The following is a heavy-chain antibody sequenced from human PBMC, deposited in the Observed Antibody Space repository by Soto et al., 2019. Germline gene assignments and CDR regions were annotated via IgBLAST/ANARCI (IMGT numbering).Heavy chain of an antibody. CDR1: GYTFTSYG. CDR3: ARDPLWFGDIYYYYGMDV. J-gene: IGHJ6*02. V-gene: IGHV1-18*01. CDR2: ICAYNGNT. D-gene: IGHD3-10*01. Sequence: QVQLVQSGAEVKKPGVSMKVSCKASGYTFTSYGISWVRQAPGQGLEWMGWICAYNGNTNYAQKLQGRVTMTTDTSTSTAYMELRSLRSDDTAVYYCARDPLWFGDIYYYYGMDVWGQGTTVTVSS.